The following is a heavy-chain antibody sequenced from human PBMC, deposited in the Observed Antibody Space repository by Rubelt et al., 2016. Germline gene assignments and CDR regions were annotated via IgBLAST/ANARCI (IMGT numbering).Heavy chain of an antibody. V-gene: IGHV3-33*01. J-gene: IGHJ5*02. Sequence: KGLEWVAVIWYDGSNKYYADSVKGRFTISRDNSKNTLYLQMNSLRAEDTAVYYCARDLNWFDPWGQGTLVTVSS. CDR3: ARDLNWFDP. CDR2: IWYDGSNK.